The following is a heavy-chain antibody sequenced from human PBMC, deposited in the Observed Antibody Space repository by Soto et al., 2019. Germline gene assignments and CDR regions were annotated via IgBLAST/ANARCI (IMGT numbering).Heavy chain of an antibody. CDR2: IIPILGIA. Sequence: SVKVSCRASGGTFSSYTISWVRQAPGQGLEWMGRIIPILGIANYAQKFQGRVTITADKSTSTAYMELSSLRSEDTAVYYCARERRSGGYVSRGHFDYWGQGTLVTVSS. V-gene: IGHV1-69*04. CDR3: ARERRSGGYVSRGHFDY. D-gene: IGHD5-12*01. CDR1: GGTFSSYT. J-gene: IGHJ4*02.